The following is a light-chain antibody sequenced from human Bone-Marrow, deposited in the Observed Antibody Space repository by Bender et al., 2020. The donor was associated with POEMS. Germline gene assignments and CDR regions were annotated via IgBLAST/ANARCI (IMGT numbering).Light chain of an antibody. CDR1: SSDVGNYNL. CDR2: EDT. CDR3: CSDAGSSTFV. Sequence: QSALTQPASVSGSPGQSITISCTGTSSDVGNYNLVSWYQQPPGKAPKLMIYEDTQRPSGVSNRFSGSKSGNTASLTISELQAEDEADYYCCSDAGSSTFVFGSRTKVTVL. J-gene: IGLJ1*01. V-gene: IGLV2-23*01.